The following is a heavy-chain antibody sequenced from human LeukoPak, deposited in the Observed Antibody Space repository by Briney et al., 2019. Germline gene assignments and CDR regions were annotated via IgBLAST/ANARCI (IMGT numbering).Heavy chain of an antibody. D-gene: IGHD3-10*01. V-gene: IGHV3-21*01. CDR3: VRGRIPMVVMGEFDY. J-gene: IGHJ4*02. Sequence: GGSLRLSCAASGFSFNTYAMNWVRQAPGKGLEWVSSISPTSTYIYYADSWKGRFAISRDNAKSSLYLQMNSLRAEDTAVYYCVRGRIPMVVMGEFDYWGQGTLVTVSS. CDR2: ISPTSTYI. CDR1: GFSFNTYA.